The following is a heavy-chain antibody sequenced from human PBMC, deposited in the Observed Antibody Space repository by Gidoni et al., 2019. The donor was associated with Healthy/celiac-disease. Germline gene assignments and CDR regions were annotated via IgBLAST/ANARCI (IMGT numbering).Heavy chain of an antibody. J-gene: IGHJ3*02. V-gene: IGHV4-31*03. D-gene: IGHD6-25*01. Sequence: QVQLQESAPGTVKPSQTLSLTRPVSGASIRSGGYYRSWIRQHPGKCLEWIGYIYYSGSTYYHPSLKSRVTISVDTSNNQFSLKLSSVTAADTAVYYCARDRLLGVVFDIWGQGTMVTVSS. CDR1: GASIRSGGYY. CDR3: ARDRLLGVVFDI. CDR2: IYYSGST.